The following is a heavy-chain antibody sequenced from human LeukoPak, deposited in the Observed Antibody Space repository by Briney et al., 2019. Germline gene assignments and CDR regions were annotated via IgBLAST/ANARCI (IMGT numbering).Heavy chain of an antibody. CDR3: AKDLHNYDTSSSSRGPDY. J-gene: IGHJ4*02. V-gene: IGHV3-30*02. D-gene: IGHD2-2*01. Sequence: PGGSLRLSCVASGFTFSSYGMHWVRQAPGKGLEWVAFIRNDGSNEYYADSVKGRFTISRDNSKNTLYLQMNTLRAEDTAMYYCAKDLHNYDTSSSSRGPDYWGQGTLVTVSS. CDR2: IRNDGSNE. CDR1: GFTFSSYG.